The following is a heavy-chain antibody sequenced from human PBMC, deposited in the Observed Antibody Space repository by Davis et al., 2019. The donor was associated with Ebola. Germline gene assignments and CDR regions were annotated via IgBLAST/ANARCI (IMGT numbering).Heavy chain of an antibody. V-gene: IGHV3-7*01. CDR1: GFIFSTYV. D-gene: IGHD6-19*01. Sequence: GESLKISCSASGFIFSTYVMSWVRQAPGKGLEWVANIKQDGSEKYYVDSVKGRFTISRDNAKNSLYLQMNSLRAEDTAVYYCAREILTLAVSWGQGTLVTVSS. J-gene: IGHJ5*02. CDR2: IKQDGSEK. CDR3: AREILTLAVS.